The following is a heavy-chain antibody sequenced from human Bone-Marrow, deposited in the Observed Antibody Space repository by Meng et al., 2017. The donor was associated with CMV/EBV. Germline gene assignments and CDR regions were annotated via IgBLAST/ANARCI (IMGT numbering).Heavy chain of an antibody. CDR2: IKQDGSVK. Sequence: GGSLRLSCSASGFTFTNYWMTWVRQAPGKGLEWVANIKQDGSVKHYVDSVKGRFTMSRDNAKNSLYLQMNSLRAEDTAVYYCARARGPNYWGQGTLVTVSS. D-gene: IGHD3-16*01. J-gene: IGHJ4*02. CDR3: ARARGPNY. V-gene: IGHV3-7*01. CDR1: GFTFTNYW.